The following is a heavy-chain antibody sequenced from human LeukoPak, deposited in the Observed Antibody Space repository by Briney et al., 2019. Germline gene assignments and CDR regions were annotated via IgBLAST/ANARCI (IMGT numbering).Heavy chain of an antibody. J-gene: IGHJ4*02. CDR1: EFIFSDYA. CDR2: IDKTAYPT. Sequence: PGGSLRLSCAASEFIFSDYAMGWARQAPGKGLEWVSTIDKTAYPTFYADSVKGRFTISRDNSKNTLYLQMNSLRTEDTAVYFCAKFEGATIPGWFNDYWGQGILVTVSS. V-gene: IGHV3-23*05. D-gene: IGHD6-19*01. CDR3: AKFEGATIPGWFNDY.